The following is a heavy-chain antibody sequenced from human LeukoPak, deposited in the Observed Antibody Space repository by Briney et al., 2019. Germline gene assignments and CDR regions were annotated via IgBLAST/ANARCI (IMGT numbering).Heavy chain of an antibody. J-gene: IGHJ6*02. D-gene: IGHD5-18*01. V-gene: IGHV1-2*02. CDR1: GYCFNRYY. CDR2: INPNGGDT. Sequence: GASVNASCKLSGYCFNRYYMHWLRQAPGQGQEPMGWINPNGGDTNYAQKLQGRVTMTRDTSISTAYMELSRLRSDDTAVYYCARDRYSWNYYYYGMDVWGQGTMVTVSS. CDR3: ARDRYSWNYYYYGMDV.